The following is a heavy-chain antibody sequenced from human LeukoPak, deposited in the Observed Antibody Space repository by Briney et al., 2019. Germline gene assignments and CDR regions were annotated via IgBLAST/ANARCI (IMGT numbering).Heavy chain of an antibody. Sequence: PGGSLRLSCAASGFTFSGSAMHWVRQASGKGLEWVGRIRSKANSYATAYAASVKGRFTISRDDSKNTAYLQMNSLKTEDTAVYYCTRPIGDYGDYGRAFDIWGQGTMVTVSA. CDR1: GFTFSGSA. D-gene: IGHD4-17*01. J-gene: IGHJ3*02. CDR2: IRSKANSYAT. V-gene: IGHV3-73*01. CDR3: TRPIGDYGDYGRAFDI.